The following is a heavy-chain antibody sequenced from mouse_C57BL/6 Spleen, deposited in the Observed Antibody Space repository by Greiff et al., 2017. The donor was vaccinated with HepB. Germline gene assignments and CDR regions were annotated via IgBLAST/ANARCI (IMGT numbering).Heavy chain of an antibody. D-gene: IGHD1-1*01. V-gene: IGHV2-6*01. CDR2: IWGVGST. CDR1: GFSLTSYG. CDR3: ATNYYGLAY. Sequence: VHLVESGPGLVAPSQSLSITCTVSGFSLTSYGVDWVRQSPGKGLEWLGVIWGVGSTNYNSALKSRLSISKDNSKSQVFLKMNSLQTDDTAMYYCATNYYGLAYWGQGTLVTVSA. J-gene: IGHJ3*01.